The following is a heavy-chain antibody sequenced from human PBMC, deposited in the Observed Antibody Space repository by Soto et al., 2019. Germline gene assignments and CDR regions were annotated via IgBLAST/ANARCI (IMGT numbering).Heavy chain of an antibody. CDR2: ISAGGVAT. J-gene: IGHJ5*02. V-gene: IGHV3-23*01. D-gene: IGHD2-21*02. CDR3: AKRLTSGDEGS. CDR1: GFTFSNFA. Sequence: GGSLRLSCAASGFTFSNFAMMWVRQAPGEGLECVSAISAGGVATYYADSVKGRFTVSRDNSKDTLYLQMNSLRGEDTAVYFCAKRLTSGDEGSWGRGTLVTVSS.